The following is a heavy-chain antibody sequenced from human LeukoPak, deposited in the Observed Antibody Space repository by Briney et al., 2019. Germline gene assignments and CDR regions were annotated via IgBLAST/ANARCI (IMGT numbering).Heavy chain of an antibody. V-gene: IGHV4-34*01. CDR1: GGSFSGYY. J-gene: IGHJ4*02. D-gene: IGHD5-12*01. Sequence: SETLSLTCAVYGGSFSGYYWSWIRQPPGKGLEWIGEINHSGSTNYNPALKSRVTMSVDTSKNQFSLKLSSVTAADTAVYYCARGVKWLRPSLVYWGQGTLVTVSS. CDR3: ARGVKWLRPSLVY. CDR2: INHSGST.